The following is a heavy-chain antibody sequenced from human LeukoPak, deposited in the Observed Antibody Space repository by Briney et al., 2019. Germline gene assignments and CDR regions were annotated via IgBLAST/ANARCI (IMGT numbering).Heavy chain of an antibody. CDR2: IYTSGST. V-gene: IGHV4-61*02. Sequence: PSETLSLTCTVSGGSISSGSYYWSWIRQPAGKGLEWIGRIYTSGSTNYNPSLKSRVTISVDTSKNQFSLKLSSVTAADTAVYYCARTRGGDYYDSSGYYWDAFDIWGQGTMVTVSS. CDR1: GGSISSGSYY. D-gene: IGHD3-22*01. J-gene: IGHJ3*02. CDR3: ARTRGGDYYDSSGYYWDAFDI.